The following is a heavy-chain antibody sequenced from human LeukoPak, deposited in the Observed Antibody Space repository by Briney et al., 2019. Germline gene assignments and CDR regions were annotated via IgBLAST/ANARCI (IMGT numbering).Heavy chain of an antibody. Sequence: GRSLRLSCAASGFSFSSYAVHWVRQAPGKGLEWVAVISYDGTNKYYADSVKGRFTISRDNSKNTLFLQVDSLRAEDTALYFCARDSFNQNYYRMSGLGAFDLWGQGTMVTVSS. CDR3: ARDSFNQNYYRMSGLGAFDL. J-gene: IGHJ3*01. CDR2: ISYDGTNK. V-gene: IGHV3-30-3*01. CDR1: GFSFSSYA. D-gene: IGHD3-10*01.